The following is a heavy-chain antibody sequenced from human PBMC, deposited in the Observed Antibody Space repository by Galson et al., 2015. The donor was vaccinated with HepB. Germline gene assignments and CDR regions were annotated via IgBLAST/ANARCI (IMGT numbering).Heavy chain of an antibody. CDR1: GFTFSIYS. V-gene: IGHV3-48*02. CDR3: ARSVRASFDS. CDR2: MTSDMKTM. Sequence: SLRLSCAASGFTFSIYSMNWVRQAPGKGLEWVSYMTSDMKTMYYADSVKGRFTITRDNAGNSLYLHMNSLRDEDTAVYFCARSVRASFDSWGQGTLVTVSS. J-gene: IGHJ4*02.